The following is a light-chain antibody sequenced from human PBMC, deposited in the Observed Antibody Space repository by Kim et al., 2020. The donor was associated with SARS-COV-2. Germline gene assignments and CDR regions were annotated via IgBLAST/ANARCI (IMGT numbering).Light chain of an antibody. J-gene: IGKJ2*02. Sequence: EIVLTQSPATLSLSPGERATLSCRASQSVSSYLAWFQQKPGQAPRLLIYDASNRATGIPARFSGSGSGTDFTLTISSLEPEDFAVYYCQQRSKWPRTFRQETELEIK. CDR2: DAS. CDR1: QSVSSY. V-gene: IGKV3-11*01. CDR3: QQRSKWPRT.